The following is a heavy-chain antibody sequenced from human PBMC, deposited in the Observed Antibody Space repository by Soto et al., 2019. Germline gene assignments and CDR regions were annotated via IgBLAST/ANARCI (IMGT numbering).Heavy chain of an antibody. V-gene: IGHV1-18*01. Sequence: ASVKVSCKASGYTFTSYGISWVRQAPGQGLEWMGWISAYNGNTNYAQKLQGRVTMTTDTSTSTAYMELRSLRSDDTAVYYCARGGSPQQLVRRLTYLFDYWGQGTLVTVSS. CDR1: GYTFTSYG. CDR3: ARGGSPQQLVRRLTYLFDY. J-gene: IGHJ4*02. D-gene: IGHD6-13*01. CDR2: ISAYNGNT.